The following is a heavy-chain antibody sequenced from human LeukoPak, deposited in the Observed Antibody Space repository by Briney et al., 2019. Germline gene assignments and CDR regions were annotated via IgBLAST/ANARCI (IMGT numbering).Heavy chain of an antibody. J-gene: IGHJ4*02. Sequence: PSETLSLTCTVSGGAVSSGSYYWSWIRQPPGKGLEWVGYIYYSGTTNYNPSLKSRVTISVDTSKNQFSLKLSSVTAADTAVYYCARHQYCGGDCYTLDYWGQGTLVTVSS. CDR2: IYYSGTT. D-gene: IGHD2-21*02. V-gene: IGHV4-61*01. CDR3: ARHQYCGGDCYTLDY. CDR1: GGAVSSGSYY.